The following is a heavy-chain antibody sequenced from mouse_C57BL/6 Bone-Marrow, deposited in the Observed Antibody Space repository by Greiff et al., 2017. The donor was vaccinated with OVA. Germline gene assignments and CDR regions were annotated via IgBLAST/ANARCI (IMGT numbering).Heavy chain of an antibody. CDR3: ARDELRIHLAWFAY. D-gene: IGHD3-2*02. V-gene: IGHV5-4*01. CDR2: ISDGGSYT. CDR1: GFTFSSYA. Sequence: EVKLVESGGGLVKPGGSLQLSCAASGFTFSSYAMSWVRQTPEKKLEWVATISDGGSYTYYPDNVKGRFTISRDNAKNNLYLQMSHLKSEDTAMYYCARDELRIHLAWFAYWGQGTLVTVSA. J-gene: IGHJ3*01.